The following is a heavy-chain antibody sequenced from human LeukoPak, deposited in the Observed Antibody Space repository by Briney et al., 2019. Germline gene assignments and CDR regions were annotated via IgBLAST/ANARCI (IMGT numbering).Heavy chain of an antibody. CDR2: IYYSGST. D-gene: IGHD6-13*01. J-gene: IGHJ3*01. CDR1: GGSISSSSYY. CDR3: ARHSAHSSTNDAFDL. Sequence: SETLSLTCTVSGGSISSSSYYWGWIRQPPGKGLEWIGSIYYSGSTYYNPSLKSRVTISEDTSKNQFSLKLTSVTAADTAVYYCARHSAHSSTNDAFDLWGQGTLVTVSS. V-gene: IGHV4-39*07.